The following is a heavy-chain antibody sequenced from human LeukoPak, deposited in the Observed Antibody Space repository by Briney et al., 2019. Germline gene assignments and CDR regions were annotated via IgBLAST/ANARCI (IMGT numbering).Heavy chain of an antibody. CDR3: AVWFGELLGGLDY. Sequence: SQTLSLTCTVSGGSISSGGYCWSWIRQHPGKGLEWIGYIYYSGSTYYNPSLKSRVTISVDTSKNQFSLKLSSVTAADTAVYYCAVWFGELLGGLDYWGEGTLVTVSS. CDR1: GGSISSGGYC. CDR2: IYYSGST. V-gene: IGHV4-31*03. J-gene: IGHJ4*02. D-gene: IGHD3-10*01.